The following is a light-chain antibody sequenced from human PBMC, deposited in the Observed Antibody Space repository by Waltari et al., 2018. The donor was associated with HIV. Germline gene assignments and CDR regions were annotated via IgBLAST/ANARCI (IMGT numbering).Light chain of an antibody. J-gene: IGLJ3*02. CDR3: QSYDSSKWV. V-gene: IGLV6-57*01. Sequence: NFMLTQPHSVSESPGQTVTISCTRRRCTISSHSVQSYQQRTGRSPTPVIYEDNQRPSCVPDRFSGSIDTSSNSASLTISGLKTEDEADYYFQSYDSSKWVFGGGTKLTVL. CDR2: EDN. CDR1: RCTISSHS.